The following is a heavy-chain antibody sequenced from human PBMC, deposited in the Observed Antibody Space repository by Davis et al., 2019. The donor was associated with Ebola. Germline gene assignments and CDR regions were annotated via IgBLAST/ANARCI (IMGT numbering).Heavy chain of an antibody. Sequence: GESLKISCAASGFTFSNAWMNWVRQAPGKGLEWVGRIKSKTDGGTTDYAAPVKGRFTISRDDSKNTLYLQMNSLKTEDTAVYYCTTSLATGRSSHYYYYGMDVWGQGTTVTVSS. D-gene: IGHD4-17*01. CDR2: IKSKTDGGTT. V-gene: IGHV3-15*07. CDR3: TTSLATGRSSHYYYYGMDV. CDR1: GFTFSNAW. J-gene: IGHJ6*02.